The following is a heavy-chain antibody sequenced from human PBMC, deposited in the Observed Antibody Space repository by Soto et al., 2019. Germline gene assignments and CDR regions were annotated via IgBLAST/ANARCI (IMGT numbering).Heavy chain of an antibody. CDR3: ARDLFDYRTAGYGMDV. D-gene: IGHD4-4*01. J-gene: IGHJ6*02. V-gene: IGHV3-30-3*01. CDR1: GFTVSRFA. CDR2: MSDDGSDK. Sequence: QVQLVESGGGVVQPGRSLRLSCAASGFTVSRFAVHWVRQAPGKGLEWVAVMSDDGSDKNYGDSVQGRFTISRDNSKNTLSLQMNSLRGEDTAVYYCARDLFDYRTAGYGMDVWGQGTTVTVSS.